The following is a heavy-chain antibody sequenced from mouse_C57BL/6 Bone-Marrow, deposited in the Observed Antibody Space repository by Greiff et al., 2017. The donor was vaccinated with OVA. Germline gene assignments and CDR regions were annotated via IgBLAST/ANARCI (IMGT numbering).Heavy chain of an antibody. CDR2: IDPSDSYT. CDR1: GYTFTSYW. J-gene: IGHJ2*01. Sequence: QVQLQQPGAELVMPGASVKLSCKASGYTFTSYWMHWVKQRPGQGLEWIGEIDPSDSYTTYNQKFKGKSTLTVDKSSSTAYMQLSSLTSEDSAVYYCAREGEFPLYYFDYWGQGTTLTVSS. CDR3: AREGEFPLYYFDY. V-gene: IGHV1-69*01.